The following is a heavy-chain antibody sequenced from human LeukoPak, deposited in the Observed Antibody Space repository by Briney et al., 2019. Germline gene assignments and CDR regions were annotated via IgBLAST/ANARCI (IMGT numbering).Heavy chain of an antibody. CDR2: IDTTGDT. D-gene: IGHD2-2*03. CDR3: ARLTSRGYCSSTSCYHPRFYYYYYMDV. CDR1: GFTFSSYD. V-gene: IGHV3-13*01. J-gene: IGHJ6*03. Sequence: PGGSLRLSCAASGFTFSSYDMHWVRQATGKGLEWVSVIDTTGDTYYPDSVRGRFTISRENAKNSLYLQMHSLRAEDTAVYYCARLTSRGYCSSTSCYHPRFYYYYYMDVWGKGTTVTVSS.